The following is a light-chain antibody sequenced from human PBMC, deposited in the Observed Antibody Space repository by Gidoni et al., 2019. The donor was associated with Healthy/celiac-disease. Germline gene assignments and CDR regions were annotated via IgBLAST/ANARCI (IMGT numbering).Light chain of an antibody. J-gene: IGKJ1*01. CDR3: QQYNNWPPKT. CDR2: GAS. CDR1: QSVSSN. Sequence: ETVMTQSPATLSVSPGERATLSCRASQSVSSNLAWYQQKPGQAPRLLIYGASTRATGIPARFSGSGSGTEFTLTISSLQSEDFAVNYCQQYNNWPPKTFGQGTKVEIK. V-gene: IGKV3-15*01.